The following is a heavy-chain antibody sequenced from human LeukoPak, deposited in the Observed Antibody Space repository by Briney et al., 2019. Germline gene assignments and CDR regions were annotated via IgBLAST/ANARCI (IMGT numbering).Heavy chain of an antibody. CDR2: INHSGST. D-gene: IGHD2-2*01. J-gene: IGHJ5*02. CDR1: GGSFSGYY. V-gene: IGHV4-34*01. CDR3: ARRRPIRKVPAALNWFDP. Sequence: PSETLSLTCAVYGGSFSGYYWSWIRQPPGKGLEWIGEINHSGSTNYNPSLKSRVTISVDTSKNQFSLKLSSVTAADTAVYYCARRRPIRKVPAALNWFDPWGQGTLVTVSS.